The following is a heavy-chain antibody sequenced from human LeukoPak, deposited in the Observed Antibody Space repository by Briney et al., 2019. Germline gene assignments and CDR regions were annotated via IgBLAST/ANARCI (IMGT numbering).Heavy chain of an antibody. J-gene: IGHJ4*02. D-gene: IGHD3-22*01. CDR1: GFTFSSYG. CDR2: IWYDGSNK. V-gene: IGHV3-33*01. Sequence: PGGSLRLSCAASGFTFSSYGMHWVRQAPGKGLEWVAVIWYDGSNKYYADSVKGRLTISRDNSKNTLYLQMNSLRAEDTAVYYCARSFQTYYAPFDYWGQGTLVTVSS. CDR3: ARSFQTYYAPFDY.